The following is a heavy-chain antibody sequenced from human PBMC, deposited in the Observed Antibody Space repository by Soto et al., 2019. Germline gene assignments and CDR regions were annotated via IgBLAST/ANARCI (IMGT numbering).Heavy chain of an antibody. V-gene: IGHV1-18*01. CDR2: ISAYNGNT. J-gene: IGHJ4*02. CDR3: VRIGDYALSNYFDY. CDR1: GYTFTSYG. Sequence: ASVKVSCKASGYTFTSYGISWVRQAPGQGLEWMGWISAYNGNTNYAQKLQGRVTMTTDTSTSTAYMELRSLRSDDTAVYYCVRIGDYALSNYFDYWGQGTLVTVSS. D-gene: IGHD4-17*01.